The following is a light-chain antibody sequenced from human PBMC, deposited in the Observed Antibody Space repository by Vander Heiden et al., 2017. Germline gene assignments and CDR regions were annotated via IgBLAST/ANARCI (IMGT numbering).Light chain of an antibody. J-gene: IGLJ2*01. CDR1: ALPMQF. CDR2: KDR. V-gene: IGLV3-25*03. CDR3: QSADSSGTYVV. Sequence: SYELTQPLSVSVFPGQTARITCSGDALPMQFACWYQQKPGQAPVLVIYKDRERPSGIPGRFSGSSSGTTVTLTISGVQAEDEADYYCQSADSSGTYVVFGGGTKLTVL.